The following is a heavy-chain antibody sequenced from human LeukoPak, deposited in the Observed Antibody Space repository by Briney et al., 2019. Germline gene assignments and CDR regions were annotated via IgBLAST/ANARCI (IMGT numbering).Heavy chain of an antibody. V-gene: IGHV5-51*01. D-gene: IGHD6-19*01. CDR1: GYIFSSYW. CDR3: ARFPRVAVAGYRYFDL. CDR2: IYPGDSDT. Sequence: MHGESLKISCKGSGYIFSSYWIAWVRQMPGKGLEWMGIIYPGDSDTRYNPSFQGQVTISADNSISTAYLQWSSLKASDTAMYYCARFPRVAVAGYRYFDLWGRGTLVTVSS. J-gene: IGHJ2*01.